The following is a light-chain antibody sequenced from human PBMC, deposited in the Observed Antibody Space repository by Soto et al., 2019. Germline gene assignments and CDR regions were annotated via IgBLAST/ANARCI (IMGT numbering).Light chain of an antibody. CDR2: DTS. Sequence: EVVLTQSPATLSLSPGKRATLSCRASDSVSSSLAWYQHRPGQAPRLLIYDTSTRATGIPARFSGSGSGPDFTLTISSLEADDFAVYYCQQRSNWPPYTFGQGTKLEIK. CDR1: DSVSSS. V-gene: IGKV3-11*01. CDR3: QQRSNWPPYT. J-gene: IGKJ2*01.